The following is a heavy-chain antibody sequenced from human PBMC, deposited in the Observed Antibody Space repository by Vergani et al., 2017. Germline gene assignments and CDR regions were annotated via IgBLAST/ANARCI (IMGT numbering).Heavy chain of an antibody. V-gene: IGHV3-48*01. CDR2: ISSISGSL. D-gene: IGHD4-11*01. J-gene: IGHJ6*03. Sequence: EVQLVESGGGLIQPGWSLRLSCAASGFTFSSYSMNWVRQAPGKGLEWVSYISSISGSLDYADSVKGRFTISSEKSKNSLYLQMNSLGAEDTAVYYCARDTVTYRDYYYYYMDVWGKGTTVTVSS. CDR3: ARDTVTYRDYYYYYMDV. CDR1: GFTFSSYS.